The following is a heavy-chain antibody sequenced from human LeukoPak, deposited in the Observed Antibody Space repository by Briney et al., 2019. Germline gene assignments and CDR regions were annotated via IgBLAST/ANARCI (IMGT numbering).Heavy chain of an antibody. Sequence: SETLSLTCTVSGGSISSYYWSWIRQPAGKGLEWIGRIYTSGSTNYNPSLKSRVTMSVDTSKNQFSLKLSSVTAADTAVYYCVREILYCSGGSCYRGPFDNWGQGTLVTVSA. D-gene: IGHD2-15*01. J-gene: IGHJ4*02. CDR2: IYTSGST. CDR3: VREILYCSGGSCYRGPFDN. CDR1: GGSISSYY. V-gene: IGHV4-4*07.